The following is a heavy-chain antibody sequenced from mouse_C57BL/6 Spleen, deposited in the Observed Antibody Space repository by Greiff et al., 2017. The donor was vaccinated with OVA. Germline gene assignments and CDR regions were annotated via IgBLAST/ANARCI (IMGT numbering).Heavy chain of an antibody. J-gene: IGHJ2*01. V-gene: IGHV5-12*01. CDR2: ISNGGGST. CDR3: ARGPYQGYFDY. CDR1: GFTFSDYY. Sequence: EVHLVESGGGLVQPGGSLKLSCAASGFTFSDYYMYWVRQTPEKRLEWVAYISNGGGSTYYPDTVKGRFTISRDNAKNTLYLQMSRLKSEDTAMYYCARGPYQGYFDYWGQGTTLTVSS.